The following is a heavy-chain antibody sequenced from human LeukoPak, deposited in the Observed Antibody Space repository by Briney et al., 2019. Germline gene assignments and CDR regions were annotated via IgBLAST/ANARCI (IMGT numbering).Heavy chain of an antibody. CDR1: GLTFSTSG. D-gene: IGHD1-14*01. J-gene: IGHJ4*02. CDR3: ATETNGRHYDY. CDR2: IGPTGSGR. V-gene: IGHV3-21*06. Sequence: GGSLRLSCTASGLTFSTSGFNWVRQAPGKGLEWVASIGPTGSGRYHADSIKGRFTISRDNANNFLYLKMSSLRAEDTAVYYCATETNGRHYDYWGQGTLLTVSS.